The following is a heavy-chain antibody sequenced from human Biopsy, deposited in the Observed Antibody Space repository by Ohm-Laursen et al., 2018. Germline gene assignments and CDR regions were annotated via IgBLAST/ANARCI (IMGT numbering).Heavy chain of an antibody. CDR2: ISWNSGSV. CDR3: AKASGYSSGWPIDY. Sequence: SLRLSCAAPGFTFENYAMNWVRQAPGKGLEWVSGISWNSGSVVYADPVKGRFTISRDNAKNSLYLQMHSLRAEDTAFYYCAKASGYSSGWPIDYWGQGTLVTVSS. D-gene: IGHD6-19*01. V-gene: IGHV3-9*01. CDR1: GFTFENYA. J-gene: IGHJ4*02.